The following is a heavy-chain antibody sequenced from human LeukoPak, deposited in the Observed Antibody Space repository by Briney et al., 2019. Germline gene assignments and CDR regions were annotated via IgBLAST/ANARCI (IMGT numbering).Heavy chain of an antibody. V-gene: IGHV3-21*01. Sequence: GGSLRLSCAASGFTFSSYSMNWVRQAPGKGLEWVSSISSSSSYIYYADSVKGRFTISRDNAKNSLYLQMNSLRAEDTAVYYCARAGYGSVGASRGVPTPYYFDYWGQGTLVTVPS. CDR1: GFTFSSYS. J-gene: IGHJ4*02. D-gene: IGHD1-26*01. CDR2: ISSSSSYI. CDR3: ARAGYGSVGASRGVPTPYYFDY.